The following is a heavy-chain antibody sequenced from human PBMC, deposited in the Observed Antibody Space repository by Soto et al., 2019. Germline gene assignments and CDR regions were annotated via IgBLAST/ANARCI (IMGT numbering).Heavy chain of an antibody. D-gene: IGHD2-2*01. J-gene: IGHJ4*02. CDR2: IYYSGST. CDR1: GGYISSYY. V-gene: IGHV4-59*01. CDR3: ARAFGSTMPSLF. Sequence: QVQLQESGPGLVKPSETLSLTCTVSGGYISSYYWTWIRQPPGKGLKWIGYIYYSGSTNYNPSLKRRVTMSIDTSKDQFALKLSSVTAADTAVYYCARAFGSTMPSLFWGQGTLVTVSS.